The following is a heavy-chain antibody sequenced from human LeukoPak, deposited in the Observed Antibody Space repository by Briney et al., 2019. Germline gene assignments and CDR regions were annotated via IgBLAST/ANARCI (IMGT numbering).Heavy chain of an antibody. J-gene: IGHJ4*02. CDR1: GGSISSSSYY. CDR3: ARDTRLRSFDY. D-gene: IGHD4-17*01. Sequence: SETLSLTCTVSGGSISSSSYYWGWIRQPPGKGLEWIGSIYYSGSTYYNPSLKSRVTISVDTSKNQFSLKLSSVTAADTAVYYCARDTRLRSFDYWGQGTLVTVSS. V-gene: IGHV4-39*07. CDR2: IYYSGST.